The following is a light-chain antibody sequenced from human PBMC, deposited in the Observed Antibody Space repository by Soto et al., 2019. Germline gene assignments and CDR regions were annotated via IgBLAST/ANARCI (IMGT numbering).Light chain of an antibody. CDR2: GAS. CDR3: QQYGRSPAT. CDR1: QSVSSN. Sequence: EIVLTQSPATLSLSPGERATLSCRASQSVSSNLAWYQQKPGQAPRLLIYGASTRAAGIPARFSGSGSGTDFTLTISRLEPEDFAVYYCQQYGRSPATFGQGTKVDIK. J-gene: IGKJ1*01. V-gene: IGKV3-20*01.